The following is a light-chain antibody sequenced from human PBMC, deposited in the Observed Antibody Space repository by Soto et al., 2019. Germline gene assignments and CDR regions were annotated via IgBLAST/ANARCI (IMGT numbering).Light chain of an antibody. CDR2: DAS. Sequence: EIVLTQSPGTLSLSPGERATLSCRTSQSVSSTYLAWYQQKPGQAPRLLIYDASSRATGIPGRFSGSGSGTDFTLTISRLEPEDFAVYYCQQYGSSPYTFGQGTNLEIK. J-gene: IGKJ2*01. CDR1: QSVSSTY. V-gene: IGKV3-20*01. CDR3: QQYGSSPYT.